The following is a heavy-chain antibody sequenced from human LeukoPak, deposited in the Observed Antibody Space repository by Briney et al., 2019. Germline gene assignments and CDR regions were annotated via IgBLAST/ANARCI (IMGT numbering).Heavy chain of an antibody. D-gene: IGHD1-14*01. Sequence: GGSLRLSCAASGFTFSSYAMSWVRQAPGKGLEWVAGISYDGNEKYFGDSVKGRFTISRDNSKNTPYLQMNSLRAEDTAVYYCAKDRSGRESGNQRDDYWGQGTLVTVSS. CDR3: AKDRSGRESGNQRDDY. V-gene: IGHV3-30*18. CDR1: GFTFSSYA. CDR2: ISYDGNEK. J-gene: IGHJ4*02.